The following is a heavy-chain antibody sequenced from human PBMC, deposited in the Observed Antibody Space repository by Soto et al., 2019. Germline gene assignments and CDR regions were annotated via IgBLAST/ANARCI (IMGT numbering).Heavy chain of an antibody. CDR3: ARGSGYTFGYRCFGP. D-gene: IGHD5-18*01. J-gene: IGHJ5*02. Sequence: KASETLSLTCSVSGDSVTNGDYYWSWIRQPPGQGLQWIGYIYHSGNVYYNPSLKGRLTISVDTSKNLFSLEVNSVTAADTAVYYCARGSGYTFGYRCFGPWGQGTLVTVS. CDR1: GDSVTNGDYY. V-gene: IGHV4-30-4*01. CDR2: IYHSGNV.